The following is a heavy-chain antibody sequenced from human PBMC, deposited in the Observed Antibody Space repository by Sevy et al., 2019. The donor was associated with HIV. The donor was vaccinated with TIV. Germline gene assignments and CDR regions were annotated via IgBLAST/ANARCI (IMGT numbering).Heavy chain of an antibody. Sequence: GGSLRLSCAGSRFTFSSHWMSWVRQAPGKGLEWVANIKQGGSEKHYSDSVKGRFTISRDDAKNALFLQMNSLSAEDTAFYYCARDNGGYYKADTFDIWGQGTMVTVSS. D-gene: IGHD3-3*01. CDR3: ARDNGGYYKADTFDI. J-gene: IGHJ3*02. V-gene: IGHV3-7*01. CDR1: RFTFSSHW. CDR2: IKQGGSEK.